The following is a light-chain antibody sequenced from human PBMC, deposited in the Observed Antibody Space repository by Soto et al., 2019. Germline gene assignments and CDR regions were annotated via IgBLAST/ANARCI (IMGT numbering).Light chain of an antibody. V-gene: IGKV3-11*01. J-gene: IGKJ5*01. CDR3: QHRSIWPVS. CDR1: QSVGTY. Sequence: EIVMTHSPATLSLSPWEIATLSCRASQSVGTYLAWYQQKPGQSPRLLMFDVSNRATGIPARFSGSGSGTDFTLTISSLEPEDFGVYYCQHRSIWPVSCGQATRLEIK. CDR2: DVS.